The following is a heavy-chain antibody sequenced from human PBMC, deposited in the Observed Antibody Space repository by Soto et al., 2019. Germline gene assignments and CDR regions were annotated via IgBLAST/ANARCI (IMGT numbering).Heavy chain of an antibody. CDR3: ARDGQFRWSSSWYTVSNAHYYYSGRDV. D-gene: IGHD6-13*01. CDR2: GGT. Sequence: GGTVYADSVKGRFTISRDNSKNTLYLQMNSLRAEDTAVYYCARDGQFRWSSSWYTVSNAHYYYSGRDVWGQGTTVTVSS. J-gene: IGHJ6*02. V-gene: IGHV3-66*03.